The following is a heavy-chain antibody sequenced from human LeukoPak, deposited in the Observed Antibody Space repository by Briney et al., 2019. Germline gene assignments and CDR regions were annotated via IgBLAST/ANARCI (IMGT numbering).Heavy chain of an antibody. Sequence: GGSLRLSCAASGFTFSSYGMHWVRQAPGKGLEWVAFIRYDGSKKDYTDSVKGRFTISRDNSKNTLYLQMNSLRTEDTAVYYCAKDRIPAALMAFGIWGQGTMVTVSS. CDR2: IRYDGSKK. D-gene: IGHD2-2*01. CDR1: GFTFSSYG. CDR3: AKDRIPAALMAFGI. V-gene: IGHV3-30*02. J-gene: IGHJ3*02.